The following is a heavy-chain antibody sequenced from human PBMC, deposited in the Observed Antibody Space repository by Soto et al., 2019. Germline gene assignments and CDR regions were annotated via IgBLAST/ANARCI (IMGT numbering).Heavy chain of an antibody. V-gene: IGHV3-33*01. CDR2: IWYDGSNK. J-gene: IGHJ4*02. Sequence: QVQLVESGGGVVQPGRSLRLSCAASGFTFSSYGMHWVRQAPGKGLEWVAVIWYDGSNKYYADSVKGRFTISRDNSKNTLYLQMNSLRAEDTAVYYCARQLAMVYASPLGYWGQGTLVTVSS. CDR3: ARQLAMVYASPLGY. CDR1: GFTFSSYG. D-gene: IGHD2-8*01.